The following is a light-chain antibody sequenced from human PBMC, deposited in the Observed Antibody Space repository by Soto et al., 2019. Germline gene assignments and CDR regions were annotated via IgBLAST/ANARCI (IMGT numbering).Light chain of an antibody. Sequence: DIRMTHSPSSLSASILYIFTITCRSSQNITNNLSWYQQKPGKAPNLLIYHASKLAKGVTSRFSGSGSGTDFSFIITSLQREDLATYYCQQYYGLPPLTFGQGTRLEIK. CDR3: QQYYGLPPLT. CDR2: HAS. CDR1: QNITNN. J-gene: IGKJ5*01. V-gene: IGKV1-33*01.